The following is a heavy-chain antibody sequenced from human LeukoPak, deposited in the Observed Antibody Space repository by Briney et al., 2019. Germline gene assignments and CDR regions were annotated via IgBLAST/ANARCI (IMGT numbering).Heavy chain of an antibody. CDR2: IKPNSGDT. Sequence: GASVKVSCKASGFTLTGYYMHWVRQDPRQGLQWMGWIKPNSGDTDYAQKFQGRFTMTRDTSISTVYMELSSLRSDDTAVYYCARADSVPAGDYHYWYMDVWGKGTTVTVSS. D-gene: IGHD2-2*01. CDR3: ARADSVPAGDYHYWYMDV. V-gene: IGHV1-2*02. CDR1: GFTLTGYY. J-gene: IGHJ6*03.